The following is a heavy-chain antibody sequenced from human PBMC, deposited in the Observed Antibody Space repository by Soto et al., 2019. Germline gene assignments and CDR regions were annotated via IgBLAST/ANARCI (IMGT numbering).Heavy chain of an antibody. CDR2: IWYDGSNK. CDR1: GFTFSSYG. Sequence: PGGSLRLSCAASGFTFSSYGMHWVRQAPGKGLEWVAVIWYDGSNKYYADSVKGRFTISRDNSKNTLYLQMNSLRAEDTAVYYCARGNRFLPVDYWGQGTLVTSPQ. D-gene: IGHD3-16*02. CDR3: ARGNRFLPVDY. V-gene: IGHV3-33*01. J-gene: IGHJ4*02.